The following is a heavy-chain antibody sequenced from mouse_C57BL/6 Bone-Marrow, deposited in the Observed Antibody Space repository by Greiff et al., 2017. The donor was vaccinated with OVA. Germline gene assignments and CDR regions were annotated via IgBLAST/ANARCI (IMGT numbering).Heavy chain of an antibody. CDR1: GFTFSSYA. V-gene: IGHV5-9-1*02. Sequence: DVHLVESGAGLVKPGGSLKLSCAASGFTFSSYAMSWVRQTPEKRLEWVAYISSGGDYIYYADTVKGRFTISRDNARNTLYLQMSSLKSEDTAMYYCTRDGGYYGSGGFAYWGQGTLVTVSA. CDR2: ISSGGDYI. D-gene: IGHD1-1*01. J-gene: IGHJ3*01. CDR3: TRDGGYYGSGGFAY.